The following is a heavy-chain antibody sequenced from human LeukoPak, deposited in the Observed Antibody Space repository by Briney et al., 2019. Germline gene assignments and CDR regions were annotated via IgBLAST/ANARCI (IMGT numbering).Heavy chain of an antibody. D-gene: IGHD2-2*01. CDR3: ARAPAREYQLLLGY. J-gene: IGHJ4*02. V-gene: IGHV3-21*01. CDR2: ISGSSSYI. CDR1: GFTFSSYS. Sequence: GGSLRLSCVASGFTFSSYSMNWVRQAPGKGLEWVSSISGSSSYIYYADSVKGRFIISRDNAKNSLYLQMNSLRAEDTAVFYCARAPAREYQLLLGYWGQGTLVTVSS.